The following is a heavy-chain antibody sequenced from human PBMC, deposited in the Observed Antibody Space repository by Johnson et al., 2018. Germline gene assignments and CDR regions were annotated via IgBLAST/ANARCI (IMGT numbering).Heavy chain of an antibody. CDR1: GFTFNNAW. V-gene: IGHV3-15*07. J-gene: IGHJ6*02. CDR3: ARGALCNDYGDYNYYYYGMDV. D-gene: IGHD4-17*01. CDR2: ITSKTDGGTK. Sequence: VQLQESGGGLVKXGGSLRLSCAASGFTFNNAWMNWVRQAPGKGLELVGRITSKTDGGTKHYAEPVKGRFTISRDDSKNTLYLQMNSLRAEDPAVYYVARGALCNDYGDYNYYYYGMDVWGQGTTVTVSS.